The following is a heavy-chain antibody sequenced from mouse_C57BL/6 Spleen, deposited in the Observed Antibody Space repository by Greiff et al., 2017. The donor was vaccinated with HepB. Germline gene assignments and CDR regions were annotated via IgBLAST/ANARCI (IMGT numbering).Heavy chain of an antibody. V-gene: IGHV1-61*01. J-gene: IGHJ2*01. D-gene: IGHD1-1*01. Sequence: QVQLQQPGAELVRPGSSVKLSCKASGYTFTSYWMDWVKQRPGQGLEWIGNIYPSDSETHYNQKFKDKATLTVEKSSSTAYMQLSSLTSEDSAVYYCARRTVVAFHYFDYWGQGTTLTVSS. CDR2: IYPSDSET. CDR3: ARRTVVAFHYFDY. CDR1: GYTFTSYW.